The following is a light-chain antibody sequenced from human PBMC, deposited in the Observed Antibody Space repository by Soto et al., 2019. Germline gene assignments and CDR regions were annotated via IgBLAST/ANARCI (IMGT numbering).Light chain of an antibody. V-gene: IGLV2-23*01. CDR2: EGS. CDR1: SSDVGSYNS. CDR3: CSYACNPYV. Sequence: QSALTQPASVSGSPGQSIDISCTGTSSDVGSYNSVSWYQQHPGKAPKLMIYEGSKRPSGVSDRFSGSKSGNTSSLTISGLQAEDEADYYCCSYACNPYVFGTGTKLTVL. J-gene: IGLJ1*01.